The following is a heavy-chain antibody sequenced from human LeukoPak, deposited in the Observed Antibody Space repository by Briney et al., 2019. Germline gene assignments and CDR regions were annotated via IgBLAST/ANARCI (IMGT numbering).Heavy chain of an antibody. J-gene: IGHJ3*02. CDR2: IKQDGSEK. Sequence: GGSLRLSCAASEFTFSSYTMNWVRQAPGKGLEWVANIKQDGSEKYYGDSVKGRFIISRDNGKNSLYLQMNSLRAEDTAVYYCARVRGILGAFDIWGQGTMVTVSS. V-gene: IGHV3-7*01. D-gene: IGHD3-9*01. CDR1: EFTFSSYT. CDR3: ARVRGILGAFDI.